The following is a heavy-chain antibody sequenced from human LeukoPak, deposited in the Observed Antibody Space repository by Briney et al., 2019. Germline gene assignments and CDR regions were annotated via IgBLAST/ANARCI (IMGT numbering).Heavy chain of an antibody. CDR1: GFTFSLYD. CDR3: AKDGKALSGTYYGFDY. V-gene: IGHV3-23*01. Sequence: PGGSLRLSCSASGFTFSLYDMSWVRQAPGKGLEWVSGVTGSGSRTSYADSVKGRFTISRDNSRNTLYLQMNSLRADDTALYYCAKDGKALSGTYYGFDYWGQGTLVTVSS. J-gene: IGHJ4*02. CDR2: VTGSGSRT. D-gene: IGHD1-26*01.